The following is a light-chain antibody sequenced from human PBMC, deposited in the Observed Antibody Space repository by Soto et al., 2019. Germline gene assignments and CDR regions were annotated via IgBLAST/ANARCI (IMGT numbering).Light chain of an antibody. CDR3: QQYFEWPPMT. J-gene: IGKJ1*01. Sequence: VMTQSPATLSVSPGERATLSCWANETVAINLAWYQQKPGQAPRLLISGASTRAAGISDRFRGSGSGTEFTLTISSLRSEDSAIYYCQQYFEWPPMTFGQGTKVEI. V-gene: IGKV3-15*01. CDR2: GAS. CDR1: ETVAIN.